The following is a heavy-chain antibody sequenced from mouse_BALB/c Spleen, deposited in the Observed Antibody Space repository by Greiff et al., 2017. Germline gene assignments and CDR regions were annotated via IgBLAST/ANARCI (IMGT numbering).Heavy chain of an antibody. Sequence: EVMLVESGGGLVQPGGSRKLSCAASGFTFSSFGMHWVRQAPEKGLEWVAYISSGSSTIYYADTVKGRFTISRDNPKNTLFLQMTSLRSEDTAMYYCARRDYVSYYYAMDYWGQGTSVTVSS. D-gene: IGHD1-1*02. CDR1: GFTFSSFG. V-gene: IGHV5-17*02. CDR2: ISSGSSTI. CDR3: ARRDYVSYYYAMDY. J-gene: IGHJ4*01.